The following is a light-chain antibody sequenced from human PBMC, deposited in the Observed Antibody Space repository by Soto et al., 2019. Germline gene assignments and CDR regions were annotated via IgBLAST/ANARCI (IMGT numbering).Light chain of an antibody. CDR3: QQYNSWPLT. CDR2: GAS. J-gene: IGKJ4*01. CDR1: QSVSSSY. Sequence: ENVLTQSPGTLSLSPGERATLSCRASQSVSSSYLAWYQHKPGQAPRFLIYGASTRATGIPDRFSGSGSGTDFTLTISRLEPEDFAVYYCQQYNSWPLTFGGGTKVEIK. V-gene: IGKV3-20*01.